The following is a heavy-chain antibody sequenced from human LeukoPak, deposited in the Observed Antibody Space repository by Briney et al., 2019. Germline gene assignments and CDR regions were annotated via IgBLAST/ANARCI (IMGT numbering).Heavy chain of an antibody. D-gene: IGHD6-13*01. CDR1: GGSISSYY. CDR2: IYYSGST. V-gene: IGHV4-59*01. J-gene: IGHJ4*02. CDR3: ARADSSSWEYYFDY. Sequence: SETLSLTCTVSGGSISSYYWGWIRQPPGKGLEWIGYIYYSGSTNYNPSLKSRVTISVDTSKNQFSLKLSSVTAADTAVYYCARADSSSWEYYFDYWGQGTLVTVSS.